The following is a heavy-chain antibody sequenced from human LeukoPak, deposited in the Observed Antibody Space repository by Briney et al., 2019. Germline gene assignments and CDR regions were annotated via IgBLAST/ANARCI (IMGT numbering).Heavy chain of an antibody. CDR1: GGSFSGYY. D-gene: IGHD6-13*01. V-gene: IGHV4-34*01. Sequence: SETLSLTCAVYGGSFSGYYWSWIRQPPGKGLEWIGEINHSGSTNYNPSLKSRVTISVDTSKNQFSLKLSSVTAADTAMYYCARGLRGIAAAGTRVNWFDPWGQGTLVTVSS. J-gene: IGHJ5*02. CDR2: INHSGST. CDR3: ARGLRGIAAAGTRVNWFDP.